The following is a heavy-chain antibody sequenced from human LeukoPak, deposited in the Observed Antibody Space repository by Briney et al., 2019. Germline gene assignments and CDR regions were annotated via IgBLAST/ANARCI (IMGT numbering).Heavy chain of an antibody. CDR3: ARVPITMIVVGFDY. Sequence: PSETLSLTCAVYGVSFSGYYWSWIRQPPGKGLEWIGYIYYSGSTYYNPSLKSRVTISVDTSKNQFSLKLSSVTAADTAVYYCARVPITMIVVGFDYWGQGTLVTVSS. CDR2: IYYSGST. CDR1: GVSFSGYY. D-gene: IGHD3-22*01. J-gene: IGHJ4*02. V-gene: IGHV4-30-4*08.